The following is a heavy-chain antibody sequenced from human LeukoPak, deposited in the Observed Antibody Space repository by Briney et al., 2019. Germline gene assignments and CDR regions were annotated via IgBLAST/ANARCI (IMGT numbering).Heavy chain of an antibody. CDR2: ISYDGSNK. V-gene: IGHV3-30*04. D-gene: IGHD3-22*01. CDR1: GFTFSSYA. CDR3: ARGGEYYYDSSGYWGISPFDY. Sequence: GGSLRLSCAASGFTFSSYAMHWVRQAPGKGLEWVAVISYDGSNKYYADSVKGRFTISRDNSKNTLYLQMNSLRAEDTAVYYCARGGEYYYDSSGYWGISPFDYWGQGTLVTVSS. J-gene: IGHJ4*02.